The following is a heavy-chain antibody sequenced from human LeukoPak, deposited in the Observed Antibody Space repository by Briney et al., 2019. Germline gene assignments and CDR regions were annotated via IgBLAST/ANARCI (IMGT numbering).Heavy chain of an antibody. CDR3: AKDFSTVLTPYFFDY. CDR1: GFTFSSYA. D-gene: IGHD4-23*01. J-gene: IGHJ4*02. Sequence: GGSLRLSCAASGFTFSSYAMSWVRQAPGKGLEWVSTISSNGGRTLYADSVKGRFSISSENSKNTLYLQMNSLRAEDTAVYYCAKDFSTVLTPYFFDYGAREPWSPSPQ. V-gene: IGHV3-23*01. CDR2: ISSNGGRT.